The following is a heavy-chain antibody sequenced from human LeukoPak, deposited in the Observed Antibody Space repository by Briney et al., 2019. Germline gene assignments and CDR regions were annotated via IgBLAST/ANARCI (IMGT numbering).Heavy chain of an antibody. J-gene: IGHJ4*02. D-gene: IGHD6-13*01. V-gene: IGHV4-34*01. CDR1: GGSFSGYY. CDR2: INHSGST. CDR3: ARGLRSWYNPFDY. Sequence: PSETLSLTCAVYGGSFSGYYWSWIRQPPGKGLEWIGEINHSGSTNYNPSLKSRVTISVDTSKNQFSLKLSSVTAADTAVYYCARGLRSWYNPFDYWGQGTLVTVSS.